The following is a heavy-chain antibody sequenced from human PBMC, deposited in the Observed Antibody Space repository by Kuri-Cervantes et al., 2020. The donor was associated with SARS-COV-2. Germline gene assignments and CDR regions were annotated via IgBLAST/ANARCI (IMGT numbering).Heavy chain of an antibody. Sequence: GESLKISCAASGFTFSSYAMHWVRQAPGKGLEWVAVISHDGSNKYYADSVKGRFTISRDNSRNIVYLQMNSLRPEDTALYYCTREAYDYNMGFDSWGQGTLVTVSS. J-gene: IGHJ4*02. CDR3: TREAYDYNMGFDS. CDR2: ISHDGSNK. D-gene: IGHD4-11*01. CDR1: GFTFSSYA. V-gene: IGHV3-30-3*01.